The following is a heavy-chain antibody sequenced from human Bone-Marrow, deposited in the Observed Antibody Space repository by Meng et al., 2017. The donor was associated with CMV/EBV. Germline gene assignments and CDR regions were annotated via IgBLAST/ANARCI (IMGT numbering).Heavy chain of an antibody. V-gene: IGHV4-39*01. CDR2: IYYSGSA. CDR3: ARLASRDRRITIFGVVKRNPNWFDP. Sequence: WGWIRQPPGKGLEWIGSIYYSGSAYYSPSLKSRVTISVDTSKNQFSLKLSSVTAADTAVYYCARLASRDRRITIFGVVKRNPNWFDPWGQGTLVTVSS. D-gene: IGHD3-3*01. J-gene: IGHJ5*02.